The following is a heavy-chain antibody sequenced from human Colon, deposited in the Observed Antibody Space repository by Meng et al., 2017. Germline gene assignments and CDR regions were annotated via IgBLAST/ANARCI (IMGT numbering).Heavy chain of an antibody. J-gene: IGHJ4*02. V-gene: IGHV3-23*01. CDR3: ARITSSASDH. Sequence: GVLKISCVGSGFTFSNHGMSWARQAPGKGLEWVSAVGGGGDTTYYADSAKGRFTISRDNSKNTMYLQMNNLRAEDAAVYYCARITSSASDHWGQGTMVTVSS. CDR1: GFTFSNHG. CDR2: VGGGGDTT.